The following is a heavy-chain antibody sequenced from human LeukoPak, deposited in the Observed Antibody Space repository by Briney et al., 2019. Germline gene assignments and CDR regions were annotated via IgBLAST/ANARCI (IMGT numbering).Heavy chain of an antibody. Sequence: GASVKVSCKASGYTFTSYDINWVRQATGQGLEWMGWMNPNSGNTGYAQKFQGRVTMTRNTSISTAYMELSSLRSEDTAVYYCAKGSGLATDRDYWGQGTLVTVSS. D-gene: IGHD2-15*01. J-gene: IGHJ4*02. V-gene: IGHV1-8*01. CDR1: GYTFTSYD. CDR3: AKGSGLATDRDY. CDR2: MNPNSGNT.